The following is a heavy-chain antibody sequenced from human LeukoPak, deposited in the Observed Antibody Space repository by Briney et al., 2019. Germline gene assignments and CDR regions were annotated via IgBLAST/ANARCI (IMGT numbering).Heavy chain of an antibody. J-gene: IGHJ6*02. CDR1: GFIFSSYA. V-gene: IGHV3-30-3*01. CDR3: ARAPGIYYYYGMDV. CDR2: ISYHGSNK. Sequence: PGGSLRLSCAASGFIFSSYAMHWVRQAPGKGLEWVAVISYHGSNKYYADSVKGRFTISRDNSKNTLYLQMNSLRAEDTAVYYCARAPGIYYYYGMDVWGQGTTVTVSS. D-gene: IGHD1-26*01.